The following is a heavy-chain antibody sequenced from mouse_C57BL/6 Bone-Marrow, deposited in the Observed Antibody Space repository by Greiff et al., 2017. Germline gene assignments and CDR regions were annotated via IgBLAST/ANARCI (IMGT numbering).Heavy chain of an antibody. CDR2: IYPRSGNT. D-gene: IGHD2-1*01. Sequence: QVQLKQSGAELARPGASVKLSCKASGYTFTSYGISWVKQRTGQGLEWIGEIYPRSGNTYYNEKFKGKATLTADKSSSTAYMELRSLTSEDSAVYFCARPPHYCNYPWFAYWGQGTLVTVSA. CDR3: ARPPHYCNYPWFAY. J-gene: IGHJ3*01. V-gene: IGHV1-81*01. CDR1: GYTFTSYG.